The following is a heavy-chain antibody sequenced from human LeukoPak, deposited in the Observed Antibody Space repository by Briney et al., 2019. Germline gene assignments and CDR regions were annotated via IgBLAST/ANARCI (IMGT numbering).Heavy chain of an antibody. CDR3: ARDDYIFDAFDI. J-gene: IGHJ3*02. D-gene: IGHD3-9*01. Sequence: ASVKVSCKASGYTFTSYGISWVRQAPGQGLEWMGWIGPYNGNTNYAPKFQGRVTMATDTSTSTPYMELRSLKSDDTAVYYCARDDYIFDAFDIWGQGTMVSVSS. V-gene: IGHV1-18*01. CDR2: IGPYNGNT. CDR1: GYTFTSYG.